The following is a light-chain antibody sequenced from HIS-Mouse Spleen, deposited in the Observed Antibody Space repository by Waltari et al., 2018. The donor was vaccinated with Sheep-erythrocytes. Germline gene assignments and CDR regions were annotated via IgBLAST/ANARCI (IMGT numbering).Light chain of an antibody. CDR2: AAS. Sequence: AIQMTQSPSSLSASVGDRVTITSRARQGIRNDLGWYQQKPGKAPKLLLYAASSLQSGVPSSVSGSGSGTDFTLNISSLQPEDFATYYCLQEYNYPYTFGQGTKLEIK. V-gene: IGKV1-6*01. CDR1: QGIRND. CDR3: LQEYNYPYT. J-gene: IGKJ2*01.